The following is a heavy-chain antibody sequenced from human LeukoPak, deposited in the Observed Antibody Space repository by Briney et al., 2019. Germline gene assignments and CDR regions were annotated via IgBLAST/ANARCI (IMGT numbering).Heavy chain of an antibody. CDR1: GYTFTGYY. D-gene: IGHD3-22*01. Sequence: ASVKVSCKASGYTFTGYYMHWVRQAPGQGLEWMGWINPNSGGTNYAQKFQGRVTMTRDTSISTAYMELSRLRSDDTAVYYCAREDAGYYDSSGDAFDIWGQGTMVTASS. CDR2: INPNSGGT. J-gene: IGHJ3*02. V-gene: IGHV1-2*02. CDR3: AREDAGYYDSSGDAFDI.